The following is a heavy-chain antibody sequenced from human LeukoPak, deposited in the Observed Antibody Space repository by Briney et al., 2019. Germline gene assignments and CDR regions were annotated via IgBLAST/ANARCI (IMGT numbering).Heavy chain of an antibody. D-gene: IGHD3/OR15-3a*01. V-gene: IGHV3-21*01. CDR3: ARDPWTSDY. J-gene: IGHJ4*02. CDR1: GFTLSSYS. Sequence: GGSLRLSCAASGFTLSSYSMNWVRQAPGKGLEWVSSISSTSSYKYYADSVKGRFTISRDNAENSLYLQMNSLRADDTAVYYCARDPWTSDYWGQGTLVTVSS. CDR2: ISSTSSYK.